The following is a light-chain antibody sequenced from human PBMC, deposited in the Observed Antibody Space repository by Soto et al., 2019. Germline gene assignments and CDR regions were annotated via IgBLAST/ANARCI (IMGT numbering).Light chain of an antibody. CDR1: QRISSN. CDR3: QQSFATPYT. V-gene: IGKV1-39*01. Sequence: DIQMTQSPSSLSASVGDRVTITCRASQRISSNLSWFQVKAGKAPKLLIYAASSLHPGVPSRFSGSASGTDFTLTISSLQPEDTAIFYCQQSFATPYTFGQGTKVEIK. CDR2: AAS. J-gene: IGKJ2*01.